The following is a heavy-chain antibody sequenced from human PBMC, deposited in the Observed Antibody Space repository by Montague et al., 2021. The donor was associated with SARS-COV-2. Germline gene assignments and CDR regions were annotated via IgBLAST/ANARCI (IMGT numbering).Heavy chain of an antibody. CDR1: GVSVTNNY. CDR2: IFPSGTT. J-gene: IGHJ5*02. Sequence: SETLSLTCSVSGVSVTNNYWTWIRQSATKGLEFLGRIFPSGTTTYNASLKGRLTMSRDTAKNEVYLRVTSVTAADTALYFCARGGYSSGGGFHTWGQGTLVAVSS. V-gene: IGHV4-4*07. CDR3: ARGGYSSGGGFHT. D-gene: IGHD3-10*01.